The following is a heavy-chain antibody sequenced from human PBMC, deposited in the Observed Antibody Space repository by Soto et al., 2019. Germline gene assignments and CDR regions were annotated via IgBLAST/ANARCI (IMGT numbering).Heavy chain of an antibody. CDR1: GASISSGW. CDR3: GPRGAVADPRGY. J-gene: IGHJ4*02. CDR2: TLYSGRT. V-gene: IGHV4-4*02. Sequence: SETLSLTCAVSGASISSGWWTWVRQPPGKGLEWIGETLYSGRTNYNSSLNSRVTISIDKSKKQFSLNLTSVTAADTAVYYCGPRGAVADPRGYWGQGTLVTVSS. D-gene: IGHD6-19*01.